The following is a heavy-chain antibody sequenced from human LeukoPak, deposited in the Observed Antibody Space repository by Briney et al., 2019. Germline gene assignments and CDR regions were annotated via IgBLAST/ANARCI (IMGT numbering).Heavy chain of an antibody. CDR1: GYTLTELS. CDR3: AALVGATTGIDY. CDR2: FDPEDGET. Sequence: ASVQVSCQVSGYTLTELSMHWVRQAPGKGLEWMGGFDPEDGETIYAQKFQGRVTMTEDTSTDTAYMELSSLRSEDTAVYYCAALVGATTGIDYRGQGTLVTVSS. D-gene: IGHD1-26*01. J-gene: IGHJ4*02. V-gene: IGHV1-24*01.